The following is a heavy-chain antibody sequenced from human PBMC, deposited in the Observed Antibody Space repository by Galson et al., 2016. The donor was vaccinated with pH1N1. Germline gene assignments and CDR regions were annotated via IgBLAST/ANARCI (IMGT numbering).Heavy chain of an antibody. CDR1: GFRFSSYG. J-gene: IGHJ4*02. V-gene: IGHV3-30*18. CDR3: AKDQSVFDLPIDY. CDR2: ISYDGSDK. D-gene: IGHD3-9*01. Sequence: SLRLSCAASGFRFSSYGMHWVRQAPGKGLEWVAGISYDGSDKFYADSVKGRFTISRDNSKNTLYLLMDSLRYDDTAVYYCAKDQSVFDLPIDYWGQGTLVSVFS.